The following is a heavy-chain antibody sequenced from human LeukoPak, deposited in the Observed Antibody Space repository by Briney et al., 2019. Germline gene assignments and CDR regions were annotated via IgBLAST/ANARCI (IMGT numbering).Heavy chain of an antibody. CDR2: INSDGSST. D-gene: IGHD5-24*01. V-gene: IGHV3-74*01. CDR1: GFTFSNYW. J-gene: IGHJ4*02. Sequence: GGSLRLSCAASGFTFSNYWMHWVRQTPGKGLVCVSRINSDGSSTSYVDSVKGRFTISRDNAKNTLYLQMNSLRAEDTAVYYCAKDADGYSNWGQGTLVTVSS. CDR3: AKDADGYSN.